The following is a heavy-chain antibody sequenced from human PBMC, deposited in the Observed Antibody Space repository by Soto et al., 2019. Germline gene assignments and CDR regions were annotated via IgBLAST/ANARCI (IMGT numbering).Heavy chain of an antibody. J-gene: IGHJ4*02. Sequence: QVHLVQSGAEVKKPGASEKVSCKGSGYTFTSYGITWVRQAPGQGLEWMGWISAHNGNTDYAQKLQGRVTVTRDTSTSTAYMELRSLRCDDTAVYYCARGRCGDDWGQGALVTVSS. CDR2: ISAHNGNT. CDR3: ARGRCGDD. V-gene: IGHV1-18*01. CDR1: GYTFTSYG.